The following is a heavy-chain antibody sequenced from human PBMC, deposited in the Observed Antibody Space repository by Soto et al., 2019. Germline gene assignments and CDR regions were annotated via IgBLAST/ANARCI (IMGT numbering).Heavy chain of an antibody. D-gene: IGHD2-8*01. CDR1: GTSISSYY. V-gene: IGHV4-59*01. CDR2: IHYSGTT. J-gene: IGHJ4*02. CDR3: ARYNSYAIDY. Sequence: LSLTCTVSGTSISSYYWSWIRQPPGKGLEWIANIHYSGTTNYNPSLASRVTLSVDTSKNQFSLKMTSVTAADRAMYFCARYNSYAIDYWGRGTLVTVLL.